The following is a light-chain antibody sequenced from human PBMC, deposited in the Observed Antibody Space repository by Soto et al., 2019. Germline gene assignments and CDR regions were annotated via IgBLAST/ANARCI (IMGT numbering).Light chain of an antibody. V-gene: IGLV1-51*01. CDR1: SSNIGNNY. CDR2: DNN. Sequence: QSVLTQPPSVSAAPGQKVTISCSGSSSNIGNNYVSWYQQLPGTAPKLLIYDNNKPPSGIPDRFSGSKSGTSATLGITGLQTGDEADYYCGTWDTGLNVHVVFGGGTKLTVL. CDR3: GTWDTGLNVHVV. J-gene: IGLJ2*01.